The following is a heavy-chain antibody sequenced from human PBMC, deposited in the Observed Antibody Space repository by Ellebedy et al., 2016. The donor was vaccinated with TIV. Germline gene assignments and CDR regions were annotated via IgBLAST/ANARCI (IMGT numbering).Heavy chain of an antibody. J-gene: IGHJ4*02. CDR1: GGSISRYY. D-gene: IGHD5-18*01. V-gene: IGHV4-59*01. Sequence: SETLSLTCTVSGGSISRYYWSWIRQPPGKGLEWIGYIYYSGSANYNPSLKSRVTISVDTSKNQVSLKLTSVTAADTAVYYCARGPSSGYTYGWGQGTLVTVSS. CDR3: ARGPSSGYTYG. CDR2: IYYSGSA.